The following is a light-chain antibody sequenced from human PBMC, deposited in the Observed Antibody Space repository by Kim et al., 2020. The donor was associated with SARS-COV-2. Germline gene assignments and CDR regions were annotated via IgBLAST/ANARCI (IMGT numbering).Light chain of an antibody. CDR2: GKN. Sequence: SSELTQDPAVSVALGQTVRITCQGDSLRSYYATWYQQKPGQAPILLIYGKNNRPPGIPDRFSGSSSGNTASLTITGTQAGDEADYYCNSRDSNDNVVFGG. V-gene: IGLV3-19*01. CDR1: SLRSYY. CDR3: NSRDSNDNVV. J-gene: IGLJ2*01.